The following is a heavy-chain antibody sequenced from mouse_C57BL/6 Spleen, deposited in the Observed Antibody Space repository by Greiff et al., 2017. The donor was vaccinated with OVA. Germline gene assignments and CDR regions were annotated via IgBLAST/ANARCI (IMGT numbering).Heavy chain of an antibody. Sequence: EVQLQQSGAELVRPGASVKLSCTASGFNIKDYYMHWVKQRPEQGLEWIGRIDPEDGDTEYAPKFQGKATMTADTSSNTAYLQLSSLTSEDTAVYYCTDSDYYGSSYADYWGQGTTLTVSS. V-gene: IGHV14-1*01. D-gene: IGHD1-1*01. J-gene: IGHJ2*01. CDR2: IDPEDGDT. CDR3: TDSDYYGSSYADY. CDR1: GFNIKDYY.